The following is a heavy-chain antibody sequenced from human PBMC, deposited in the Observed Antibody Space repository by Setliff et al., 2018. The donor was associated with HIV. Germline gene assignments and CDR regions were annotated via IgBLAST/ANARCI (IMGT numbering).Heavy chain of an antibody. CDR1: GDSISSGGYY. D-gene: IGHD6-19*01. J-gene: IGHJ3*02. CDR3: TRQSPVAGSGAFDI. V-gene: IGHV4-61*02. CDR2: IYTSGNTNYNPST. Sequence: PSETLSLTCTVSGDSISSGGYYWSWIRQPAGQGLEWIGRIYTSGNTNYNPSTNYNPSLESRITISLETSRNQFSLRVTSVTATDTAVYYCTRQSPVAGSGAFDIWGQGTMVTVSS.